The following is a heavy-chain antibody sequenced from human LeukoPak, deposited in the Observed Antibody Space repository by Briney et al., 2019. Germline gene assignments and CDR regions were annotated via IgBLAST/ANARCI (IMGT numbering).Heavy chain of an antibody. CDR2: ISSSGSTI. CDR3: ARGRYSSGFDY. D-gene: IGHD6-19*01. J-gene: IGHJ4*02. V-gene: IGHV3-48*03. CDR1: GFTFSSCE. Sequence: PGGSLRLSCAASGFTFSSCEMNWVRQAPGKGLEWVSYISSSGSTIYYADSVKGRFTISRDNAKNSLYLQMNSLRAEDTAVYYCARGRYSSGFDYWGQGTLVTVSS.